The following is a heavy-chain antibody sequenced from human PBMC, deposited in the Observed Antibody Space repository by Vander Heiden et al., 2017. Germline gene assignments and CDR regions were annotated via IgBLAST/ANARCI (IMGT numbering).Heavy chain of an antibody. CDR1: GFTFSRYS. CDR3: ARERGYYDSSGYYSSAFDI. Sequence: EVQLVESGGGLVKPGGSLRLSCAASGFTFSRYSMTWVPQAPGKGLDWVSSIVSSSSYIYYADSVKGRFTISRDNAKNSLYLQMNSLRAEDTAVYYCARERGYYDSSGYYSSAFDIWGQGTMVTVSS. D-gene: IGHD3-22*01. CDR2: IVSSSSYI. J-gene: IGHJ3*02. V-gene: IGHV3-21*01.